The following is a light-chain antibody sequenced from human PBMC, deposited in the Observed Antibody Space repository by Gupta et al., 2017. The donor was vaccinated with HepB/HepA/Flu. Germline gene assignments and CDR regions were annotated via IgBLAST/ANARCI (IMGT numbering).Light chain of an antibody. V-gene: IGLV2-11*01. CDR3: CSYAGNLVV. CDR1: SSDVGGYNY. J-gene: IGLJ2*01. CDR2: DFS. Sequence: SALTPPRPVSGSPGPSVTISCTGTSSDVGGYNYVSWYQQHPGKAPKLMIYDFSKRPSGVPDRFSGSKSGNTASLTISGLQAEDEADYYCCSYAGNLVVFGGGTKLTVL.